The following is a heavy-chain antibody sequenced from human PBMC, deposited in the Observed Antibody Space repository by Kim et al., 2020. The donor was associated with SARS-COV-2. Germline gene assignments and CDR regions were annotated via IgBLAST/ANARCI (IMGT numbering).Heavy chain of an antibody. CDR1: GFTFSSYA. Sequence: GGSLRLSCAASGFTFSSYAMSWVRQAPGKGLEWVSAISGSGGSTYYADSVKGRFTISRDNSKNTLYLQMNSLRAEDTAVYYCAKESGRRIPHFGSCLDYWGQGTLVTVSS. D-gene: IGHD2-15*01. J-gene: IGHJ4*02. CDR2: ISGSGGST. V-gene: IGHV3-23*01. CDR3: AKESGRRIPHFGSCLDY.